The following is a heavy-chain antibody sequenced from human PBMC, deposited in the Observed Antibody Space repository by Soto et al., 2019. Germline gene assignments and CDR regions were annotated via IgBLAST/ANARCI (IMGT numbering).Heavy chain of an antibody. CDR3: ASRTSGWYFDY. CDR1: GFTFSSYA. D-gene: IGHD6-19*01. Sequence: EVQLLESGGGLVQPGGSLRLSCTASGFTFSSYAMNWVRQAPGKGLEWVSVISGSGGSTYFADSVKGRFTISRDNSKNKLYLKMNRLRAEDTAVYYCASRTSGWYFDYWGQGTLVTVSS. V-gene: IGHV3-23*01. CDR2: ISGSGGST. J-gene: IGHJ4*02.